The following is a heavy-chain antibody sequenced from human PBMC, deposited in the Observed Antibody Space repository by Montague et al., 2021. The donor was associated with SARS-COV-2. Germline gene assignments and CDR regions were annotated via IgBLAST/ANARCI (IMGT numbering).Heavy chain of an antibody. D-gene: IGHD3-10*01. CDR1: GDSISTTDW. V-gene: IGHV4-4*02. J-gene: IGHJ3*01. Sequence: SETLSLTCAVSGDSISTTDWWSWVRQSPGKGLEWIGEIYQSGTTNYSPSLKSRVTITIDKSRNQFSLKLSSVTAADTAVYFCARIKIVIRGVVPYRAFDVWGQGTMVSVSS. CDR2: IYQSGTT. CDR3: ARIKIVIRGVVPYRAFDV.